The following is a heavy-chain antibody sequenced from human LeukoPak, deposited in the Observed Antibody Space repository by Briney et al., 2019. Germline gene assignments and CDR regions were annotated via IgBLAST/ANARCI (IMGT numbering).Heavy chain of an antibody. J-gene: IGHJ4*02. CDR2: ISSSSSYI. CDR3: ARDEAAGFFDY. D-gene: IGHD6-13*01. V-gene: IGHV3-21*01. Sequence: GGSLRLSCAASGFTFSSYSMNWVRQAPGKGLEWVSSISSSSSYIYYADSVRGRFTISRDNAKNSLYLQMNSLRAEDTAVYYCARDEAAGFFDYWGQGTLVTVSS. CDR1: GFTFSSYS.